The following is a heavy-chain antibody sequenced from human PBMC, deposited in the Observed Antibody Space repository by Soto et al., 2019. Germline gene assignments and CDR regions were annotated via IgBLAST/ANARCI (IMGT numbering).Heavy chain of an antibody. J-gene: IGHJ4*02. CDR1: GFTFSSYG. CDR3: AKDYSSSWLGYVDY. D-gene: IGHD6-13*01. V-gene: IGHV3-30*18. CDR2: ISYDGSNK. Sequence: PGGSLRLSCAASGFTFSSYGMHWVRQAPGKGLEWVAVISYDGSNKYYADSVKGRFTISRDNSKNTLCLQMNSLRAEDTAVYYCAKDYSSSWLGYVDYWGQGTLVTV.